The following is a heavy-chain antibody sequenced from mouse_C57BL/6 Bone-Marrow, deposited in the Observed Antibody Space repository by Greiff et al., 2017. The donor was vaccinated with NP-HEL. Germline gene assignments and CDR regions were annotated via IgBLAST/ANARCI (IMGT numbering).Heavy chain of an antibody. J-gene: IGHJ4*01. Sequence: VKVVESGPGLVAPSQSLSITCTVSGFSLTSYGVHWVRQPPGKGLEWLVVIWSDGSTTYNSALKSRLSISKDNSKSQVFLKMNSLQTDDTAMYYCARDGGSSYYYAMDYWGQGTSVTVSS. CDR3: ARDGGSSYYYAMDY. CDR2: IWSDGST. V-gene: IGHV2-6*03. CDR1: GFSLTSYG. D-gene: IGHD1-1*01.